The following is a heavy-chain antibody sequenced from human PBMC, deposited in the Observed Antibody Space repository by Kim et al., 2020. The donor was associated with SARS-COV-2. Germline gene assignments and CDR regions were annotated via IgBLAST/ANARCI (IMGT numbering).Heavy chain of an antibody. V-gene: IGHV4-61*01. J-gene: IGHJ3*02. CDR1: GGSVSSGSYY. D-gene: IGHD6-19*01. CDR3: ARDRPGVAGTVGAFDI. CDR2: IYYSGST. Sequence: SETLSLTCTVSGGSVSSGSYYWSWIRQPPGKGLEWIGYIYYSGSTNYNPSLKSRVTISVDTSKNQFSLKLSSVTAADTAVYYCARDRPGVAGTVGAFDIWGQGTMVTVSS.